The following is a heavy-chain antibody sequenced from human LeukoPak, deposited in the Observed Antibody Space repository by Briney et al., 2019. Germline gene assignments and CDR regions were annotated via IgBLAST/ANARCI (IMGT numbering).Heavy chain of an antibody. CDR2: INWSGDRI. Sequence: GGSLRLSCAASGFTFSSYWMHWVRQAPGKGLVWVSGINWSGDRIGYADSVKGRFTISRDNAKKSLYLQMNSLRAEDTALYYCAKGGIHRGYYYYYMDVWGKGTTVTISS. CDR1: GFTFSSYW. D-gene: IGHD6-13*01. V-gene: IGHV3-74*01. J-gene: IGHJ6*03. CDR3: AKGGIHRGYYYYYMDV.